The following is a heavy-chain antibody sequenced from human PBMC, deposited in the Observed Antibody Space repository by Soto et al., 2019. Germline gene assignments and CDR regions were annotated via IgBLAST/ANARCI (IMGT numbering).Heavy chain of an antibody. CDR1: GGTFSSYA. CDR2: IIPIFGTA. D-gene: IGHD3-10*01. J-gene: IGHJ4*02. CDR3: ARIPYGRASFDY. Sequence: SVKVSCKASGGTFSSYAISWVRQAPGQGLEWMGGIIPIFGTANYAQKFQGRVTITADESTSTAYMELSSLRSEDTAVYYCARIPYGRASFDYWGQGNLVTVSS. V-gene: IGHV1-69*13.